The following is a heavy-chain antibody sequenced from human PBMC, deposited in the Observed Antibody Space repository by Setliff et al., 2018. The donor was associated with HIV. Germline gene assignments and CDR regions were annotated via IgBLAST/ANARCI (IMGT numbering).Heavy chain of an antibody. D-gene: IGHD3-10*01. J-gene: IGHJ5*02. CDR2: IDSSGTT. CDR1: GGSFGVYR. Sequence: PSETLSXXCTISGGSFGVYRWSWIRQSAGRGLEWIGRIDSSGTTDYKPSLKGRVXXXXDTSRNQFSLRVTSVTAADTAVYFCARDRHSSGLGSYGPWGPGILVTVSS. CDR3: ARDRHSSGLGSYGP. V-gene: IGHV4-4*07.